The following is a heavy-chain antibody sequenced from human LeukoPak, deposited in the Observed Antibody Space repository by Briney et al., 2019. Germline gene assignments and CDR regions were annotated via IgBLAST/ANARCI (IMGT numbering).Heavy chain of an antibody. D-gene: IGHD3-3*01. V-gene: IGHV4-59*01. J-gene: IGHJ3*02. CDR1: GGSISSYS. CDR2: IYYSGST. CDR3: ARFNDFWSGYYDDAIDI. Sequence: PSETLSLTCTVSGGSISSYSWSWIRQPPGKGLEWIGYIYYSGSTNYNPSLKSRVTISVDTSKNQFSLKLSSVTAADTAVYYCARFNDFWSGYYDDAIDIWGQGTMVTVSS.